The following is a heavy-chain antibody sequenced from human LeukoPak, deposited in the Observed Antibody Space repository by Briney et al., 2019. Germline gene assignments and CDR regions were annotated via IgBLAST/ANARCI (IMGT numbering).Heavy chain of an antibody. CDR1: GYSISTGYY. V-gene: IGHV4-38-2*01. D-gene: IGHD4-23*01. Sequence: SETLSLTCAVSGYSISTGYYWGWVRQPPGKGLEWIGNSYHSGTSYYNPSLKSRVSISVDTSKNQFSLNLRSVTAADTAVYYCARKYGSNAGYFDYWGRGALVTVSS. J-gene: IGHJ4*02. CDR3: ARKYGSNAGYFDY. CDR2: SYHSGTS.